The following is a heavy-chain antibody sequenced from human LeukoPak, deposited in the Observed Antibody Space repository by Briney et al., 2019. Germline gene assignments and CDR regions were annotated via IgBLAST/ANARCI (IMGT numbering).Heavy chain of an antibody. CDR2: IIPIFGTA. V-gene: IGHV1-69*05. D-gene: IGHD3-22*01. Sequence: GASVKVSCKASGGTFISYAISWVRQAPGQGLEWMGGIIPIFGTANYAQKFQGRVTITTDESTSTAYMELSSLRSEDTAVYYCARGYYDSSGYYYPDYWGQGTLVTVSS. CDR1: GGTFISYA. CDR3: ARGYYDSSGYYYPDY. J-gene: IGHJ4*02.